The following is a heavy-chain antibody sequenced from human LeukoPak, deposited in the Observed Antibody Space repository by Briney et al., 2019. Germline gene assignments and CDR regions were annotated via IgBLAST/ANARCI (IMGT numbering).Heavy chain of an antibody. Sequence: ASVKVSCKASGYTFTGYYMHWVRQAPGQGLEWMGRINPNSGGTNYAQKFQGRVTMTRDTSISTAYMELSRLRSDDTAVYYCARDAAYGDYTIDYWGQGTLVTVSS. D-gene: IGHD4-17*01. CDR3: ARDAAYGDYTIDY. V-gene: IGHV1-2*06. J-gene: IGHJ4*02. CDR1: GYTFTGYY. CDR2: INPNSGGT.